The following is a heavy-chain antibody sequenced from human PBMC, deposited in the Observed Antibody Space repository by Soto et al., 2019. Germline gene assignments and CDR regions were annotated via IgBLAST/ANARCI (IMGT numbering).Heavy chain of an antibody. D-gene: IGHD3-22*01. Sequence: QVQLVQSGAEVKKPGSSVKVSCKASGGTFSSYAISWVRQAPGQGLEWMGGIIPIFGTANYAQKFQGRVTITADESTSTVYMELSSLRSEDTAVYYCARARRPHYYDSSGYYHFDYWGQGTLVTVSS. CDR3: ARARRPHYYDSSGYYHFDY. CDR1: GGTFSSYA. J-gene: IGHJ4*02. CDR2: IIPIFGTA. V-gene: IGHV1-69*01.